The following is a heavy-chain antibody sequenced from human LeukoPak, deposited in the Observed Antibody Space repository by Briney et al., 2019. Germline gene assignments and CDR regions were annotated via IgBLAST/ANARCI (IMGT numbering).Heavy chain of an antibody. CDR3: ARDRFLEWLLYLDY. D-gene: IGHD3-3*01. CDR2: IRDSGGST. V-gene: IGHV3-23*01. Sequence: GGSLRLSCAASGFSFSSYAMSWVRQAPGKGLEWVSAIRDSGGSTYYADSVKGRFTISRDNSKNTLYLQMNSLRAEDTAVYYCARDRFLEWLLYLDYWGQGTLVTVSS. CDR1: GFSFSSYA. J-gene: IGHJ4*02.